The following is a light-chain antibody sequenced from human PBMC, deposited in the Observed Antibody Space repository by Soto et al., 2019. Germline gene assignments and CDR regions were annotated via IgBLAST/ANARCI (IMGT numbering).Light chain of an antibody. CDR3: QQYNNWPRT. J-gene: IGKJ1*01. CDR2: GAS. Sequence: ERVMTQSAATLSVSPGERATLSCRASQSVSSNLAWYQQKPGQAPRLLIYGASTRATGIPARFSGSGSGTEFTLTISSLQSEDFAVYYCQQYNNWPRTLGQGTKV. V-gene: IGKV3-15*01. CDR1: QSVSSN.